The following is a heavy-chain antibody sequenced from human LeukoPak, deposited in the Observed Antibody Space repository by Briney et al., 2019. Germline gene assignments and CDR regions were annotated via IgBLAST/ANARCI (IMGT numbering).Heavy chain of an antibody. J-gene: IGHJ4*02. CDR2: ISSSGSTI. V-gene: IGHV3-11*01. CDR3: ARGGDIVVVPAEWSFDY. CDR1: GFTVSSNY. Sequence: PGGSLRLSCAASGFTVSSNYMSWIRQAPGKGLEWVSYISSSGSTIYYADSVKGRFTISRDNAKNSLYLQMNSLRAEDTAVYYCARGGDIVVVPAEWSFDYWGQGTLVTVSS. D-gene: IGHD2-2*01.